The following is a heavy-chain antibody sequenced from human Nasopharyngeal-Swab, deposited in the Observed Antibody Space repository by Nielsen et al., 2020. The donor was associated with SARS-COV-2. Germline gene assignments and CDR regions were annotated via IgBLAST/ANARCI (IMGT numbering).Heavy chain of an antibody. CDR3: AKVAGDSSGYWAFDY. CDR2: ISGSGGST. D-gene: IGHD3-22*01. V-gene: IGHV3-23*01. J-gene: IGHJ4*02. CDR1: GFTFSSYA. Sequence: GESLKISCAASGFTFSSYAMSWVRQAPGKGLEWVSAISGSGGSTYYADPVKGRFTISRDNSKNTLYLQMNSLRAEDTAVYYCAKVAGDSSGYWAFDYWGQGTLVTVSS.